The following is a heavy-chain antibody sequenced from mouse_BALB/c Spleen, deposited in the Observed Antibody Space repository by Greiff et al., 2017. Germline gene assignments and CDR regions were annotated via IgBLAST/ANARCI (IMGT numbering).Heavy chain of an antibody. CDR3: ARDLRYYGSSYWYFDV. CDR2: IWGDGST. J-gene: IGHJ1*01. Sequence: QVQLQQSGPGLVAPSQSLSITCTVSGFSLTGYGVNWVRQPPGKGLEWLGMIWGDGSTDYNSALKSRLSISKDNSKSQVFLKMNSLQTDDTARYYCARDLRYYGSSYWYFDVWGAGTTVTVSS. D-gene: IGHD1-1*01. CDR1: GFSLTGYG. V-gene: IGHV2-6-7*01.